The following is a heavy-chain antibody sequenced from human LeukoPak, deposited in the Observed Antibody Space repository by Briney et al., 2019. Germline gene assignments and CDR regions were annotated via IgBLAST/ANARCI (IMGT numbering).Heavy chain of an antibody. CDR1: GGSFSDYY. D-gene: IGHD1-26*01. V-gene: IGHV4-34*01. CDR2: ITHSGIT. J-gene: IGHJ5*02. CDR3: ARRDPAGVGATSWFDP. Sequence: SETLSLTCAVYGGSFSDYYWSWIRQPPGKGLEWLGEITHSGITNYNPSLKSRVTISVDTSKNQFSLKLSSVTAADTAVYYCARRDPAGVGATSWFDPWGQGTLVTVSS.